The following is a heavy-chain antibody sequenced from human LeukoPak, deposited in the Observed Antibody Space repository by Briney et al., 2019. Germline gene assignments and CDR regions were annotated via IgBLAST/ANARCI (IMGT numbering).Heavy chain of an antibody. CDR2: IYYSGST. CDR3: ARTEESGYSYGYFGYYYYMDV. CDR1: GGSIGSSSYY. Sequence: SETLSLTCTVSGGSIGSSSYYWGWIRQPPGKGLEYLGYIYYSGSTNYNPSLKSRVTISVDTSKNQFSLKLSSVIAADTAVYYCARTEESGYSYGYFGYYYYMDVWGKGTTVTVSS. V-gene: IGHV4-61*05. J-gene: IGHJ6*03. D-gene: IGHD5-18*01.